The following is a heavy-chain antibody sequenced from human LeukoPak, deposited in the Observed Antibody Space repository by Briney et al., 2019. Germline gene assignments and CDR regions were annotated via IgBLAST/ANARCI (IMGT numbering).Heavy chain of an antibody. V-gene: IGHV3-9*01. D-gene: IGHD5-12*01. CDR3: AKDTGGYSGYGGFDY. CDR1: GFTFDDYA. CDR2: ISWNSGSI. Sequence: GGSLRLSCAASGFTFDDYAMNWVRQAPGKGLEWVSGISWNSGSIGYADSVKGRFTISRDNGKNSLYLQMNSLRAEDTALYYCAKDTGGYSGYGGFDYWGQGTLVTVSS. J-gene: IGHJ4*02.